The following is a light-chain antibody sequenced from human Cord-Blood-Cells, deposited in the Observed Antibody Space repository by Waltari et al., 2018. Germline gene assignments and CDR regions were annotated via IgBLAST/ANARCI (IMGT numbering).Light chain of an antibody. CDR2: GAS. J-gene: IGKJ4*01. CDR3: QQYNNWPLT. CDR1: QSVSSN. Sequence: EIVMTQSPATLSESPGERATLSCRASQSVSSNLAWYQQKPGQAPRLLIYGASTEASGNPGRFRVCGSGTEFTLTISSLQSEDCVVYNCQQYNNWPLTFVGGTKVETK. V-gene: IGKV3-15*01.